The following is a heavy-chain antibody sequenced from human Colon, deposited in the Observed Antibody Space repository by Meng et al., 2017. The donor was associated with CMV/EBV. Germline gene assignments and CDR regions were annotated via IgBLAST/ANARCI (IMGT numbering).Heavy chain of an antibody. V-gene: IGHV3-7*01. D-gene: IGHD3-3*01. CDR3: VRDHCASAICSYSDFWSGHFKQYGADV. J-gene: IGHJ6*02. CDR2: INLDGSEK. CDR1: EFIFSNYW. Sequence: GGSLRLSCAASEFIFSNYWMSWVRQAPGKGLEWVANINLDGSEKYSVDSVKGRFTISRDNGKNLLFLQMSSLRAEDSAVYYCVRDHCASAICSYSDFWSGHFKQYGADVWGQGTTVTVSS.